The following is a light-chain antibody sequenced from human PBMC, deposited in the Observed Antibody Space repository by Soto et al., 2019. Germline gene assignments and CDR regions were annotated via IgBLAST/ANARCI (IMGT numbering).Light chain of an antibody. Sequence: QSVLTQPASVSGSPGQSITICCTGTSSDVGSYHLVSWYQHHPGKAPKLMIYEGSKRPSGVSNRFSGSKSGNTASLTISGLQAEDEADYYCCSYAGSSTVVFGIGTKLTVL. J-gene: IGLJ1*01. CDR1: SSDVGSYHL. CDR2: EGS. V-gene: IGLV2-23*01. CDR3: CSYAGSSTVV.